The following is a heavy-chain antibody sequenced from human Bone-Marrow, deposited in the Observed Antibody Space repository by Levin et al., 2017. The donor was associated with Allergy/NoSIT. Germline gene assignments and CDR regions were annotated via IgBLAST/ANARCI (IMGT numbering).Heavy chain of an antibody. Sequence: SQTLSLPCAVYGGSFSGYYWSWIRQPPGKGLEWIGEINHSGSTNYNPSLKSRVTISVDTSKNQFSLKLSSVTAADTAVYYCARVQAAMVLGGDYWGQGTLVTVSS. V-gene: IGHV4-34*01. D-gene: IGHD5-18*01. J-gene: IGHJ4*02. CDR3: ARVQAAMVLGGDY. CDR1: GGSFSGYY. CDR2: INHSGST.